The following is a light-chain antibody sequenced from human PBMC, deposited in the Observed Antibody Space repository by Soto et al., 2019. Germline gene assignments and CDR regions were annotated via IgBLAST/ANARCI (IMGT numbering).Light chain of an antibody. V-gene: IGKV3-11*01. CDR2: DAS. CDR3: QQYNNWPPGYT. Sequence: EIVLTQSPATLSLSPGERATLSCRASQSVSSYLAWYQQKPGQAPGLLIYDASNRATGIPARFSGSGSGTDFTLTISSLEPEDFAVYYCQQYNNWPPGYTFGQGTKLEIK. J-gene: IGKJ2*01. CDR1: QSVSSY.